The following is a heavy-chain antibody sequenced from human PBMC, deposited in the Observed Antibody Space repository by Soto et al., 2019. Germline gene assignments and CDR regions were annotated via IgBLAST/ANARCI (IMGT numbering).Heavy chain of an antibody. V-gene: IGHV3-48*02. Sequence: EVQLVESGGGLVQPGGSLRLSCAASGFTFSTYNMNWVRQAPGKGLEWVSYISRSGTTVYYADSVKGRFTISRDNARNSLYLQMNSLRDEDTALYYCARDPSPDSSGWYYFDYWAREPWSPSPQ. J-gene: IGHJ4*02. CDR3: ARDPSPDSSGWYYFDY. D-gene: IGHD6-19*01. CDR2: ISRSGTTV. CDR1: GFTFSTYN.